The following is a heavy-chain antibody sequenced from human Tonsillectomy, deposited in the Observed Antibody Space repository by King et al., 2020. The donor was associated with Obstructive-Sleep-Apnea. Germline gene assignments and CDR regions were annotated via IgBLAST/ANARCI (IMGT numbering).Heavy chain of an antibody. CDR1: VGSISSSSYY. CDR2: IYYSGST. D-gene: IGHD3-3*01. Sequence: QLQESGPGLVKPSETLSLTCTVSVGSISSSSYYWGWIRQPPGKGLEWIGSIYYSGSTYHNPSLQSRVTISLDTSKNQFSLKLSSVTAADTAVYYCARDNYDFWSGYYENGMDVWGQGTTVTVSS. V-gene: IGHV4-39*07. J-gene: IGHJ6*02. CDR3: ARDNYDFWSGYYENGMDV.